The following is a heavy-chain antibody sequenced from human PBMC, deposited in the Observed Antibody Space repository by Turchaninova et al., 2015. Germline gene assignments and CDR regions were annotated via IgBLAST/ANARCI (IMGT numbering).Heavy chain of an antibody. V-gene: IGHV2-5*02. CDR3: ARIIAARPVLGAFDI. D-gene: IGHD6-6*01. Sequence: QITLKESGPALVRPTQTLTLTCTSSGFSPSTSGVGVGWIRQPPGKALERRALVYWDADKRYRPSLKSRLTRTKDTTKNQVVLTMTNMDPVDTATYYCARIIAARPVLGAFDIWGQGTMVTVSS. CDR2: VYWDADK. J-gene: IGHJ3*02. CDR1: GFSPSTSGVG.